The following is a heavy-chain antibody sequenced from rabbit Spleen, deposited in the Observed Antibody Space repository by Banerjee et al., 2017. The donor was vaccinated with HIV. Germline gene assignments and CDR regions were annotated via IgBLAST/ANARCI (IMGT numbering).Heavy chain of an antibody. CDR2: IVYGGSA. D-gene: IGHD6-1*01. CDR3: ARDPAGYVIYGAVTGFRLDL. Sequence: QEQLEESGGDLVKPEGSLTLTCTASGFSVSTYKMGWVRQAPGKGLEWIGHIVYGGSAYYASWVNGRFTISKTSSTTVFLQMTSLTAADTATYFCARDPAGYVIYGAVTGFRLDLWGPGTLVTVS. V-gene: IGHV1S45*01. CDR1: GFSVSTYK. J-gene: IGHJ3*01.